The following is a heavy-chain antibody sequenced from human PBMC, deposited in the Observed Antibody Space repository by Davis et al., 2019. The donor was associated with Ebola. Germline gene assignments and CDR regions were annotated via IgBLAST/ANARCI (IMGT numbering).Heavy chain of an antibody. J-gene: IGHJ3*02. D-gene: IGHD1-26*01. V-gene: IGHV3-53*01. CDR2: VYADGST. CDR1: GFGVSTNY. Sequence: GESLKISCAASGFGVSTNYLNWIRQSPGKGLEWVSIVYADGSTNYADSVKGRFTISRDNSKNTLYLQMNGLRVEDTAIYYCAKDTSNIWFDIWGQGTMVTVSS. CDR3: AKDTSNIWFDI.